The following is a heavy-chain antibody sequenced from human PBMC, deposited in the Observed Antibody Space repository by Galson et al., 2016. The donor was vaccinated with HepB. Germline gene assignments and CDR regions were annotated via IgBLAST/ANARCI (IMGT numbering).Heavy chain of an antibody. V-gene: IGHV3-33*01. Sequence: SLRLSCAASGFTFSNYGMHWVRQSPGKGLEWVALIWYDGSTEYYTDSVKGRFTISRDNARNTLHLQMSSLRVEGTAVYYCARAPYCGSASCYEYFYDGLDVWGQGTSVIVSS. J-gene: IGHJ6*02. CDR3: ARAPYCGSASCYEYFYDGLDV. D-gene: IGHD2-2*01. CDR2: IWYDGSTE. CDR1: GFTFSNYG.